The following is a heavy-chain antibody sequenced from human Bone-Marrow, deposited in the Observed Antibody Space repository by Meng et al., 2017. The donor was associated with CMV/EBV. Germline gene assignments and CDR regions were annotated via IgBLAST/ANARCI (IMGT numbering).Heavy chain of an antibody. CDR3: ARGGRGSGYYNYYYGMDV. CDR1: GFTFSSYW. J-gene: IGHJ6*02. CDR2: IKQDGSEK. D-gene: IGHD3-3*01. Sequence: GESLKISCAASGFTFSSYWMSWVRQAPGKGLEWVANIKQDGSEKYYVDSVKGRFTISRDNAKNSLYLQMNSLRAEDTAVHYCARGGRGSGYYNYYYGMDVWGQGTTVTVSS. V-gene: IGHV3-7*01.